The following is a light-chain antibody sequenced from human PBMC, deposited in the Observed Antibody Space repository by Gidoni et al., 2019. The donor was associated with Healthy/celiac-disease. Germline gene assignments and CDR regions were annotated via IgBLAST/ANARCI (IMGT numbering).Light chain of an antibody. CDR2: VGTGGIVG. CDR1: SGYSNYK. CDR3: GADHGSGSNFAFPWV. Sequence: QPVLTQPPSASASLGASVTLTCTLSSGYSNYKVDWYQQRPGKGPRFVMRVGTGGIVGSKGDGIPDRFSVLGSGLNRYLTIKNIQEEDESDYHCGADHGSGSNFAFPWVFGGGTKLTVL. V-gene: IGLV9-49*01. J-gene: IGLJ3*02.